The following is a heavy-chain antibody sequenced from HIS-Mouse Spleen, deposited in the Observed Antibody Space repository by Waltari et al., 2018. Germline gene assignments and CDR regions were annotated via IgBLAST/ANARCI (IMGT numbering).Heavy chain of an antibody. J-gene: IGHJ2*01. CDR3: AREIPYSSSWYDWYFDL. CDR2: IYYSGST. Sequence: QLQLQESGPGLVKPSETLSLTCTVSGGSISSSSYSWGWIRQPPGKGLEWIGGIYYSGSTYDNPALKSRVTVSVDTSKNQFSLKLSSVTAADTAVYYCAREIPYSSSWYDWYFDLWGRGTLVTVSS. D-gene: IGHD6-13*01. CDR1: GGSISSSSYS. V-gene: IGHV4-39*07.